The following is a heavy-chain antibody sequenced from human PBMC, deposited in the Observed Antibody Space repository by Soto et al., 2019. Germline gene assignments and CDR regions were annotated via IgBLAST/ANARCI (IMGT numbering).Heavy chain of an antibody. V-gene: IGHV3-49*03. D-gene: IGHD6-25*01. CDR1: GFPFFDYA. J-gene: IGHJ6*02. CDR2: IRSQAYGGTT. Sequence: PRGSLRLSCTVSGFPFFDYAFTFFRQPAFKWLEWVVFIRSQAYGGTTQYAASVKGRFTISGDDSKGIAYLQMDSLKIEDTAVYYCRAAVHLDYYHYGMDVWGQGTTVTVSS. CDR3: RAAVHLDYYHYGMDV.